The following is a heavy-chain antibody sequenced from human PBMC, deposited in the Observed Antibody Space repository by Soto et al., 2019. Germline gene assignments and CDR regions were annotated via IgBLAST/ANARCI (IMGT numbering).Heavy chain of an antibody. Sequence: ASVKVSCKASGYTFTSYDIYWVRQATGQGLEWMGWMNPNTGNSGYAQKFQGRVTVTSDASINTVHMELSSLRSEDTAVYYCARRAETNGWNGFGADKYYFDFWGQGTLVTVSS. CDR2: MNPNTGNS. CDR3: ARRAETNGWNGFGADKYYFDF. J-gene: IGHJ4*02. CDR1: GYTFTSYD. V-gene: IGHV1-8*01. D-gene: IGHD1-1*01.